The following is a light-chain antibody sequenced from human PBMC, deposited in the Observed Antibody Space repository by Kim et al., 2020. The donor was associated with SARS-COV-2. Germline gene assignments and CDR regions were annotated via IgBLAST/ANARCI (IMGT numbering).Light chain of an antibody. CDR3: QAWDSSTVV. J-gene: IGLJ2*01. CDR2: QDS. CDR1: QLGDKY. V-gene: IGLV3-1*01. Sequence: SYELTQPPSVSMSPGQTASITCSGDQLGDKYACWYQQKPGQSPVLVIYQDSKRPSGIPERFSGSNSGNTATLTISGTQAMDEADYYCQAWDSSTVVFGGGTQLTVL.